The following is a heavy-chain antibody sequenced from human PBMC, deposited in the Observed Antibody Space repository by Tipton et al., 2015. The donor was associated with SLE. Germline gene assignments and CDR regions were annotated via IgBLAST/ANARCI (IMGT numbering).Heavy chain of an antibody. CDR1: GDSVSSGTYY. Sequence: TLSLTCNVSGDSVSSGTYYWSWIRQPPGKELEWIGYIYYSGSTNYIPSLKNRVTISVDMSKNQFSLKLNSVTAADSAVYYCASWVRGQQLVLFDYWGQGTLVTVSS. V-gene: IGHV4-61*01. D-gene: IGHD6-13*01. J-gene: IGHJ4*02. CDR2: IYYSGST. CDR3: ASWVRGQQLVLFDY.